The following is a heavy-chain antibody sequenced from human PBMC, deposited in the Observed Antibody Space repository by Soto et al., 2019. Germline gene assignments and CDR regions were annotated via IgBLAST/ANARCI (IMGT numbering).Heavy chain of an antibody. CDR1: GFTFSSYS. Sequence: GGSLRLSCAASGFTFSSYSMNWVRQAPGKGLEWVSYISSSSSTIYYADSVKGRFTISRDNAKNPLYLQMNSLRAEDTAVYYCARDPHYDILTGYSDSEPHFDYWGQGTLVTVSS. D-gene: IGHD3-9*01. J-gene: IGHJ4*02. V-gene: IGHV3-48*01. CDR3: ARDPHYDILTGYSDSEPHFDY. CDR2: ISSSSSTI.